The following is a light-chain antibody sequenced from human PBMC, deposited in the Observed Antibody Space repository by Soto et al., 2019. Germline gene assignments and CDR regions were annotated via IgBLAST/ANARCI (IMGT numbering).Light chain of an antibody. CDR2: GAS. CDR3: QQYNKWPFT. CDR1: QSVSSN. J-gene: IGKJ3*01. Sequence: EIVMTQSPATLSVSPGERATLSCRASQSVSSNLAWYQQKPGQGPRLLIYGASTRATGLPARFSGSGSGTEFTHTISSLQSGDFAVYYCQQYNKWPFTFGPGTKVDIK. V-gene: IGKV3-15*01.